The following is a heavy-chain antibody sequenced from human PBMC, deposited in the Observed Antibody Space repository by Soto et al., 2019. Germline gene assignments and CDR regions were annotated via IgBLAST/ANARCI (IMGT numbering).Heavy chain of an antibody. CDR3: AKAGCSGGSCYPHPFDD. CDR2: ISGSGGST. D-gene: IGHD2-15*01. V-gene: IGHV3-23*01. Sequence: EVQLLESGGGLVQPGGSLRLSCAASGFTFSSYAMSWVRQAPGKGLEWVSAISGSGGSTYYADSVKGRFTISRDNSKNTLYLQMNSLRAEDTAVYYCAKAGCSGGSCYPHPFDDWGQGTLVTVSS. J-gene: IGHJ4*02. CDR1: GFTFSSYA.